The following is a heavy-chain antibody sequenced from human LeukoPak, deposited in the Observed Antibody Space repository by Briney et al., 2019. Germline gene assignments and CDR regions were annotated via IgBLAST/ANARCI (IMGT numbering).Heavy chain of an antibody. CDR2: IRGSGGGT. CDR1: GVTFSSYV. J-gene: IGHJ3*02. V-gene: IGHV3-23*01. Sequence: PGGSLRLSCEASGVTFSSYVMSWIRQAPGKGPEWVAGIRGSGGGTYYVDSVKGRFTISRDNSKNTLYLQMNSLRAEDTAVYYCVQEGPRGLAFDIWGQGTKVTVSS. CDR3: VQEGPRGLAFDI.